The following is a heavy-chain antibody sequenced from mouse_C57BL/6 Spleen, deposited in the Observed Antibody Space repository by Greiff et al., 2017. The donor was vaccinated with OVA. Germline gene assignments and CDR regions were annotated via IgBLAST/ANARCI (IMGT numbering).Heavy chain of an antibody. J-gene: IGHJ4*01. CDR2: IDPSDSYT. Sequence: QVQLQQPGAELVMPGASVKLSCKASGYTFTSYWMHWVKQRPGQGLAWIGEIDPSDSYTNYNQKFKGKSTWTVDKSSSTAYLQLSSLTSEDSAVYYCARVLTGTGYAMDYWGQGTSVTVSA. V-gene: IGHV1-69*01. CDR1: GYTFTSYW. CDR3: ARVLTGTGYAMDY. D-gene: IGHD4-1*01.